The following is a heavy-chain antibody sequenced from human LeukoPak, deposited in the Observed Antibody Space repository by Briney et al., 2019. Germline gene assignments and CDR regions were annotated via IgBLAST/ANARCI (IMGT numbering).Heavy chain of an antibody. CDR2: IIPIFGAA. CDR3: AKEPASRLSGYYYMDV. Sequence: SVKVSCKASGGTFSSYAISWVRQAPGQGLEWMGRIIPIFGAANYAQKFQGRVTITADKSTSTAYMELSSLRSEDTAVYYCAKEPASRLSGYYYMDVWGKGTTVTVSS. J-gene: IGHJ6*03. D-gene: IGHD2/OR15-2a*01. V-gene: IGHV1-69*06. CDR1: GGTFSSYA.